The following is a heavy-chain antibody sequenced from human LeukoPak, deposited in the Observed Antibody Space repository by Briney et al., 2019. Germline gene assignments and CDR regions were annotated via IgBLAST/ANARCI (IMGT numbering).Heavy chain of an antibody. D-gene: IGHD3-10*01. V-gene: IGHV1-69*06. Sequence: SVKVSCKASGGTFSSYAISWVRQAPGQGLEWMGGIIPIFGTANYAQKFQGRVATTADKSTSTAYMELSSLRSEDTAVYYCARAIRGSKIASRYYFYYMDVWGKGTTVTVSS. CDR3: ARAIRGSKIASRYYFYYMDV. CDR1: GGTFSSYA. J-gene: IGHJ6*03. CDR2: IIPIFGTA.